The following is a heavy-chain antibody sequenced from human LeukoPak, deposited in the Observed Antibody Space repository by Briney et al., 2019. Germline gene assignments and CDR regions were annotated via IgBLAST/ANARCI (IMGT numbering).Heavy chain of an antibody. CDR2: INSDGSST. J-gene: IGHJ3*02. CDR3: ARDLGMTSMDT. CDR1: GFTFSIYW. Sequence: PGGSLRLSCGASGFTFSIYWMHWVRQAPGKGLVWVSRINSDGSSTNYADSVKGRFTISRDNAKNTLYLQMNSLGAEDTAVYYCARDLGMTSMDTWGQGTMVTVSP. D-gene: IGHD2-21*02. V-gene: IGHV3-74*01.